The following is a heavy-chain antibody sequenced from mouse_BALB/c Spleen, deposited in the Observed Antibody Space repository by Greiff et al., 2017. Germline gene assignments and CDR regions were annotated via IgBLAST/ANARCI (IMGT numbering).Heavy chain of an antibody. CDR3: ARGYYYGSGAY. V-gene: IGHV5-6-5*01. CDR1: GFTFSSYA. D-gene: IGHD1-1*01. Sequence: DVKLVESGGGLVKPGGSLKLSCAASGFTFSSYAMSWVRQTPEKRLEWVASISSGGSTYYPDSVKGRFTISRDNARNILYLQMSSLRSEDTAMYYCARGYYYGSGAYWGQGTLVTVSA. CDR2: ISSGGST. J-gene: IGHJ3*01.